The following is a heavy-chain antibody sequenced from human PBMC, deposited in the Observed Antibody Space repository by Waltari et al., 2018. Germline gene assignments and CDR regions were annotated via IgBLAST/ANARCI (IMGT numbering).Heavy chain of an antibody. Sequence: EVQLVESGGGLVQPGGSLRLSCAASGFTFSSYWMSWVRQAPGKGMEWVENNKQDGSEKYYVDSVKGRFNISRDDAKNALDLQMHSLRVEDTAVYYCVRGYGDYSYGYWGQGTLVTVSS. CDR3: VRGYGDYSYGY. CDR2: NKQDGSEK. CDR1: GFTFSSYW. J-gene: IGHJ4*02. V-gene: IGHV3-7*04. D-gene: IGHD4-17*01.